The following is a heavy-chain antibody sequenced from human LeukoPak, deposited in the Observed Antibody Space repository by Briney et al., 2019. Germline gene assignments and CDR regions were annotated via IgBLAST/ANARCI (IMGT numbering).Heavy chain of an antibody. CDR3: ARTGRAYYYDSSGYWGDYFFDY. V-gene: IGHV1-3*03. CDR1: GYTFTNYY. Sequence: ASVKISCKASGYTFTNYYMHWVRQAPGQRLEWMGWINAGNGNTKYSQEFQGRVTITRDTSASTAYMELSSLRSEDMAVYYCARTGRAYYYDSSGYWGDYFFDYWGQGTLVTVSS. J-gene: IGHJ4*02. D-gene: IGHD3-22*01. CDR2: INAGNGNT.